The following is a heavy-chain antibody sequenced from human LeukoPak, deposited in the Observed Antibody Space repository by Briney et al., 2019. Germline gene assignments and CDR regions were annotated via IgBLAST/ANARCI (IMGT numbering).Heavy chain of an antibody. CDR3: ARHTGQLWYFDY. V-gene: IGHV4-59*08. D-gene: IGHD5-18*01. J-gene: IGHJ4*02. Sequence: SETLSLTCTVSGGSINTYYWSWIRQPPGKGLEWIGYIYYSGSTNYNPSLKSRVTISVDTSKNQFSLKLSSVTAADTAVYYCARHTGQLWYFDYWGQGTLVTVSS. CDR1: GGSINTYY. CDR2: IYYSGST.